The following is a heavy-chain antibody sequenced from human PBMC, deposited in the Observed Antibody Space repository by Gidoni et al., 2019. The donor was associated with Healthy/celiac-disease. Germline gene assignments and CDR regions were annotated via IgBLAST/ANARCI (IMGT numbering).Heavy chain of an antibody. V-gene: IGHV3-30*18. CDR3: AKEMSMIVVLDY. Sequence: QVQLVESGGGVVQPGRSLRLSCAASGFTFSSYGMHWVRQAPGKGLEWVAVISYDGSNKYYADSVKGRFTISRDNSKNTLYLQMNSLRAEDTAVYYCAKEMSMIVVLDYWGQGTLVTVSS. CDR1: GFTFSSYG. D-gene: IGHD3-22*01. J-gene: IGHJ4*02. CDR2: ISYDGSNK.